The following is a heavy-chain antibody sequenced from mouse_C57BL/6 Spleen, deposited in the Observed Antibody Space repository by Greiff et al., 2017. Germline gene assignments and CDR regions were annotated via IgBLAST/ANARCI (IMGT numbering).Heavy chain of an antibody. Sequence: EVQLQQSGPELVKPGASVKISCKASGYTFTDYYMNWVKQSHGKSLEWIGDINPNNGGTSYNQKFKGKATLTVDKSSSTAYMELRSLTSGDSAVYYCARRELAYFDYWGQGTTLTVSS. CDR3: ARRELAYFDY. V-gene: IGHV1-26*01. CDR2: INPNNGGT. J-gene: IGHJ2*01. D-gene: IGHD4-1*01. CDR1: GYTFTDYY.